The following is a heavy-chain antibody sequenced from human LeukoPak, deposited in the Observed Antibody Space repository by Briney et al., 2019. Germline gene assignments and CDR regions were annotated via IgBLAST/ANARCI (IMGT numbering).Heavy chain of an antibody. D-gene: IGHD5-24*01. CDR3: ARDILGDGFSSFDQ. CDR1: GLSVSSNH. Sequence: PGGSLRLSCAASGLSVSSNHMNWVRQAPGKGLEWVSVIYSGGTTNDADSVKGRFTISRDNSKNTVHLQMNSLRPEDTAVYYCARDILGDGFSSFDQRGQGTLVTVSS. V-gene: IGHV3-53*01. CDR2: IYSGGTT. J-gene: IGHJ4*02.